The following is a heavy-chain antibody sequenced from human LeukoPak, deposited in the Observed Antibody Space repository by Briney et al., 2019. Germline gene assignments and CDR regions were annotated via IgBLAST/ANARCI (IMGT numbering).Heavy chain of an antibody. J-gene: IGHJ4*02. CDR3: ARGGNTMVRGVIGLVDY. V-gene: IGHV4-34*01. CDR1: GGSFSGFY. D-gene: IGHD3-10*01. Sequence: SEILSLTCAVYGGSFSGFYWSWIRQPPGKGLEWIGEINHSGSTNYNPSLKSRVTISVDTSKNQFSLKLSSVTAADTAVYYCARGGNTMVRGVIGLVDYWGQGTLVTVSS. CDR2: INHSGST.